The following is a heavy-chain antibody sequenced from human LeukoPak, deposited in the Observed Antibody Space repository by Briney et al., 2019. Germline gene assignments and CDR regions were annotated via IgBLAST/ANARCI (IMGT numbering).Heavy chain of an antibody. CDR2: ISSSSSYI. CDR3: ASYRVRITGTPNWFDP. D-gene: IGHD1-20*01. CDR1: GFTFSSYA. J-gene: IGHJ5*02. V-gene: IGHV3-21*01. Sequence: GGSLRLSCAASGFTFSSYAMTWVRQAPGKGLEWVSSISSSSSYIYYADSVKGRFTISRDNAKNSLYLQMNSLRAEDTAVYYCASYRVRITGTPNWFDPWGQGTLVTVSS.